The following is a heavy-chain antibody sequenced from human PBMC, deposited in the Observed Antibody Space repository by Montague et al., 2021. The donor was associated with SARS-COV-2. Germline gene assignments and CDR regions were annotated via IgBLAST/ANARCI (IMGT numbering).Heavy chain of an antibody. D-gene: IGHD3-9*01. CDR3: ARDRYYDILTGYWEFDP. CDR1: GFTFSSYS. Sequence: PLRLSCAASGFTFSSYSMNWVRQAPGKGLEWVSSISSSSSYIYYADSVKGRFTISRDNAKNSLYLQMNSLRAEDTAVYYCARDRYYDILTGYWEFDPWGQGTLVTVSS. J-gene: IGHJ5*02. CDR2: ISSSSSYI. V-gene: IGHV3-21*01.